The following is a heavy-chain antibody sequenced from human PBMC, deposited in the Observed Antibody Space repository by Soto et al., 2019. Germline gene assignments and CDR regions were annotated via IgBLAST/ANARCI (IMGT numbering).Heavy chain of an antibody. CDR3: ARDLEIPGVDTAMAPGY. D-gene: IGHD5-18*01. V-gene: IGHV3-21*01. Sequence: EVQLVESGGGLVKPGGSLRLSCAASGFTFSSYSMNWVRQAPGKGLEWVSSISSSSSYIYYADSVKGRFTISRDNAKNSLYLQMNSLRAEDTAVYYCARDLEIPGVDTAMAPGYWGQGTLVTVSS. CDR2: ISSSSSYI. J-gene: IGHJ4*02. CDR1: GFTFSSYS.